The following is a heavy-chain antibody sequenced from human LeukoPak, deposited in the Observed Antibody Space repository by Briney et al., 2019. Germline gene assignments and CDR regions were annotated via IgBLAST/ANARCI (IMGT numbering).Heavy chain of an antibody. CDR2: INPNSGGT. CDR1: GYTFIAYY. D-gene: IGHD1-26*01. V-gene: IGHV1-2*06. CDR3: ARDGWELLEYFDY. J-gene: IGHJ4*02. Sequence: ASVKVSCKASGYTFIAYYVHWVRQAPGQGLEWMGRINPNSGGTNYAQKFQGRVTMTRDTSISTAYMELSRLRSDDTAVYYCARDGWELLEYFDYWGQGTLVTVSS.